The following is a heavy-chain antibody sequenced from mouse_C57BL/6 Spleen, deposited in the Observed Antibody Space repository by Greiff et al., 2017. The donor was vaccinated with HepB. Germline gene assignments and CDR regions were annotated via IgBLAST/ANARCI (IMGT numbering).Heavy chain of an antibody. CDR2: IRSKSNNYAT. Sequence: EVQLVESGGGLVQPKGSLKLSCAASGFSFNTYAMNWVRQAPGKGLEWVARIRSKSNNYATYYADSVKDRFTISRDDSESMLYLQMNNLKTEDTAMYYCVRSYDPYYFDYWGQGTTLTVSS. CDR3: VRSYDPYYFDY. V-gene: IGHV10-1*01. J-gene: IGHJ2*01. D-gene: IGHD2-3*01. CDR1: GFSFNTYA.